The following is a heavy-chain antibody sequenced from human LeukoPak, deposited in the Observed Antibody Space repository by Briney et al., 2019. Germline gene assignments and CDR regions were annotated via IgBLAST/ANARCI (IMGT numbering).Heavy chain of an antibody. CDR1: GGSFSGYC. V-gene: IGHV4-34*01. CDR3: ARDERTFSSSWSPFDY. Sequence: SETLSLTCAVYGGSFSGYCWSWIRQPPGKGLEWIGEINHSGSTNYNPSLKSRVTISLDTSKNQFSLRLRSVTAADTAVYYCARDERTFSSSWSPFDYWGQGTLVTVSS. D-gene: IGHD6-13*01. J-gene: IGHJ4*02. CDR2: INHSGST.